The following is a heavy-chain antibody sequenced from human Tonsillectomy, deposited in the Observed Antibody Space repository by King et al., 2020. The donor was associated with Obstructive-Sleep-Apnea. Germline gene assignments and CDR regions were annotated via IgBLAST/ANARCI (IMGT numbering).Heavy chain of an antibody. D-gene: IGHD1-26*01. CDR1: GLTFSTYA. CDR3: LRGGLGSQFDY. J-gene: IGHJ4*02. V-gene: IGHV3-23*04. Sequence: VQLVESGGGLVQPGGSLRLSCAASGLTFSTYAMTCVRQAPGKGLEWVSGVSGSGGSTYYADSVKGRFTISRDNSKNTLYLQLNSLRAEDTAVYYCLRGGLGSQFDYWGQGALVTVSS. CDR2: VSGSGGST.